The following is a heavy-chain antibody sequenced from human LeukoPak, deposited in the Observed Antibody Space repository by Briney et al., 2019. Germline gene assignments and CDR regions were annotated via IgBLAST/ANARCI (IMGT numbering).Heavy chain of an antibody. V-gene: IGHV4-4*02. J-gene: IGHJ5*02. CDR2: IFHSGST. CDR1: SDSIFTSNW. CDR3: ARGGNYWPQWWFDP. Sequence: SGTLSLTCTVSSDSIFTSNWWSWVRQPPGKGLEWIGQIFHSGSTSYSPSLKSRVTISMDKSKNQISLRLTSVTAADTAVYYCARGGNYWPQWWFDPWGRGTLVSVSS. D-gene: IGHD1-26*01.